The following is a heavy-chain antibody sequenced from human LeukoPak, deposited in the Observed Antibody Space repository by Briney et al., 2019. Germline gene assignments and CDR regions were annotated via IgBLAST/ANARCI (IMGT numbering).Heavy chain of an antibody. CDR2: IRSKAYGGTT. CDR1: GFTFGDYA. V-gene: IGHV3-49*03. Sequence: PGRSLRLSCTASGFTFGDYAMSWFRQAPGKGLEWVGFIRSKAYGGTTGYAASVKGRFTISRDDSKSIAYLQMNSLKTEDTAVYYCTSVWFGEPYHYWGQGTLVTVSS. CDR3: TSVWFGEPYHY. D-gene: IGHD3-10*01. J-gene: IGHJ4*02.